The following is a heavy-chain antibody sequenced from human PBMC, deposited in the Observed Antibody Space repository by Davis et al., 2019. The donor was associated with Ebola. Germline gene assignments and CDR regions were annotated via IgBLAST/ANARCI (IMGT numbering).Heavy chain of an antibody. CDR1: GYSFTSYW. Sequence: GESLKISCKGSGYSFTSYWVGWVRQMAGKGLEWMGIIYPGDSDTRYSPSFQGQVTISADKSISTAYLQWSSLKASDTATYYCARLLQDYYYYLDVWGKGTTVTVSS. CDR3: ARLLQDYYYYLDV. CDR2: IYPGDSDT. D-gene: IGHD2-21*02. V-gene: IGHV5-51*01. J-gene: IGHJ6*03.